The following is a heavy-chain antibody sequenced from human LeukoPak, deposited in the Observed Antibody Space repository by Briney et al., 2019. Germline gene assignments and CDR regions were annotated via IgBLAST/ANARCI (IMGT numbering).Heavy chain of an antibody. Sequence: GGSLRLSCAASGFTFSSYSMNWVRQAPGKGLEWVSFISGSSSYIYYADSVKGRFTISRDNAENSLHLQMNSLRAEDTAVYYCARGEYGSGSYHIDYWGQGTLVTVSS. D-gene: IGHD3-10*01. J-gene: IGHJ4*02. CDR1: GFTFSSYS. CDR3: ARGEYGSGSYHIDY. CDR2: ISGSSSYI. V-gene: IGHV3-21*01.